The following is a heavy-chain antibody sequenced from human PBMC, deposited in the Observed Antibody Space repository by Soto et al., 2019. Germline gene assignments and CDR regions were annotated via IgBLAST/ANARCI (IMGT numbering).Heavy chain of an antibody. CDR2: IIPIFGTA. V-gene: IGHV1-69*13. D-gene: IGHD2-21*02. CDR1: GGTFSSYA. J-gene: IGHJ4*02. Sequence: SVKVSCKASGGTFSSYAISWVRQAPGQGLEWMGGIIPIFGTANYAQKFQGRVTITADESTSTAYMELSSLRSEDTAVYYCARVHCGGDCRDTYYFDYWGQGTRVTVSS. CDR3: ARVHCGGDCRDTYYFDY.